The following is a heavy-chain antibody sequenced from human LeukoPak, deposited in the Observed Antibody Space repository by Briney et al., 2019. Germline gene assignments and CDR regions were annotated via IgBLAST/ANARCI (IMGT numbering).Heavy chain of an antibody. V-gene: IGHV3-30*18. CDR2: ISYDGSNK. CDR1: GFTFSSYG. Sequence: PGRSLRLSCAASGFTFSSYGMHWVRQAPGKGLEWVAVISYDGSNKYYADSVKGRFTISRDNSKNTLYLQMNSLRAEDTAVYYCAKAAEGKAFDYWGQGTLVTVSS. J-gene: IGHJ4*02. D-gene: IGHD3-10*01. CDR3: AKAAEGKAFDY.